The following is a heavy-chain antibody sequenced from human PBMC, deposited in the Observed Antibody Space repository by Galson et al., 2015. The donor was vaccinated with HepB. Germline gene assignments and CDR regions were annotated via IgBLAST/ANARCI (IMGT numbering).Heavy chain of an antibody. CDR3: ARHVVKGGSGWYGYYYGMDV. Sequence: ETLSLTCTVSGGSTSYYYWSWIRQPPGTGLEWIGYSFFGGNTNYNPSLKSRVSLSGDTSKNQFSLKLSSVTAADTAVYYCARHVVKGGSGWYGYYYGMDVWGQGTTVTVSS. D-gene: IGHD6-19*01. CDR2: SFFGGNT. V-gene: IGHV4-59*08. CDR1: GGSTSYYY. J-gene: IGHJ6*02.